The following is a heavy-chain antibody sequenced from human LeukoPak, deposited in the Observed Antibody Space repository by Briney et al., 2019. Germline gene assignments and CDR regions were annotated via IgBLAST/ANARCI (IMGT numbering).Heavy chain of an antibody. V-gene: IGHV3-23*01. CDR3: AKDGPPRGYCSSTSCLWYFDL. CDR2: ISGSGGST. J-gene: IGHJ2*01. Sequence: PGGSLRLSCAASGFTFGSYAMSWVRQAPGKGLEWVSAISGSGGSTYYADSVKGRFTISRDNSKNTLYLQMNSLRAEDTAVYYCAKDGPPRGYCSSTSCLWYFDLWGRGTLVTVSS. D-gene: IGHD2-2*01. CDR1: GFTFGSYA.